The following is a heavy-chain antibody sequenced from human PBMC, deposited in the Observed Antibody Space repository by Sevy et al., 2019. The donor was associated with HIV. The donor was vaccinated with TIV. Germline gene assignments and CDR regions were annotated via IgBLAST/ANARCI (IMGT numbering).Heavy chain of an antibody. CDR2: ISWDGGST. CDR1: GFTFDDYA. D-gene: IGHD6-6*01. Sequence: GESLKISCAASGFTFDDYAMHWVRQAPGKGLEWVSLISWDGGSTYYAASVKGRFTISRDNSKNSLYLQMNSLRAEDTALYYCAKDISKGSSGYFQHWGQGTLVTVSS. CDR3: AKDISKGSSGYFQH. V-gene: IGHV3-43D*04. J-gene: IGHJ1*01.